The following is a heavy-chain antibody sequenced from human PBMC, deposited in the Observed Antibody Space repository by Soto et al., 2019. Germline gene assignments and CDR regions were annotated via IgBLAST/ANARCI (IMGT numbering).Heavy chain of an antibody. Sequence: LRLSCAASGFTFSSYAMHWVRQAPGKGLEWVAVISYDGSNKHYADSVKGRFTISRDNSKNTLYLQMNSLRAEDTAVYYCARPSRYCTNGVCYGDNAFDIWGQGTMVTVSS. CDR3: ARPSRYCTNGVCYGDNAFDI. J-gene: IGHJ3*02. V-gene: IGHV3-30-3*01. CDR2: ISYDGSNK. D-gene: IGHD2-8*01. CDR1: GFTFSSYA.